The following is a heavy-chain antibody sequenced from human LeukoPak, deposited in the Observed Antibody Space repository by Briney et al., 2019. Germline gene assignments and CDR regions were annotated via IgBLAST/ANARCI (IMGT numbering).Heavy chain of an antibody. V-gene: IGHV3-23*01. Sequence: GGSLRLSCTASGLSLNSYAISWVRQVPGKGLEWVSASSSSDDGKWYADSVRGRFTISRDTSKNTVYLRMNSLRVEDAGVYYCAKAPVTSCRGAFCYPFDYWGHGTLVTVSS. CDR3: AKAPVTSCRGAFCYPFDY. CDR2: SSSSDDGK. CDR1: GLSLNSYA. J-gene: IGHJ4*01. D-gene: IGHD2-21*01.